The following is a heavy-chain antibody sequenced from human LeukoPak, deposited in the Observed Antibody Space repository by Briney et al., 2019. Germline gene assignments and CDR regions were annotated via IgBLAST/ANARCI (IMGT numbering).Heavy chain of an antibody. D-gene: IGHD6-13*01. V-gene: IGHV3-33*01. CDR3: ARDALAAAGLDY. CDR2: IWYDGTNK. CDR1: IFIFSSYG. J-gene: IGHJ4*02. Sequence: GGSLRLSCAASIFIFSSYGMHWVRQAPGKGLEWVAVIWYDGTNKYYADSVKGRFTISRDNSKNTLYLQMNSLRAEDTAVYYCARDALAAAGLDYWGQGTLVTVSS.